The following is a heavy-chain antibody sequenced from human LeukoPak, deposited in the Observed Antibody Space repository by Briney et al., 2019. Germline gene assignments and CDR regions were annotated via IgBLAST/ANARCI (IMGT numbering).Heavy chain of an antibody. Sequence: GGSLRLSCAASGFTFSSYAMHWVRQAPGKGLEWVAVISYDGSKKYYADSVKGRFTISRDNSKNTLYLQMNSLRAEDTAVYYCARAIVGAYFEYWGQGTLVTVSS. D-gene: IGHD1-26*01. J-gene: IGHJ4*02. V-gene: IGHV3-30*01. CDR1: GFTFSSYA. CDR2: ISYDGSKK. CDR3: ARAIVGAYFEY.